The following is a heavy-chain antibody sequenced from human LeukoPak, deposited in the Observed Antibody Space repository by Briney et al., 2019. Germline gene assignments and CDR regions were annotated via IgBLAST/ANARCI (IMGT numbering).Heavy chain of an antibody. J-gene: IGHJ5*02. CDR3: ARGHTESADDYGNWFHP. CDR2: IYYSGTT. CDR1: GGSMRSYY. V-gene: IGHV4-59*01. D-gene: IGHD5-12*01. Sequence: SETLSLTCTVSGGSMRSYYWSWIRQPPGKGLEWIEYIYYSGTTKYNPSLKSRVTISVDTSKNQFSLKLNSLTAADTAVYYCARGHTESADDYGNWFHPWGQGTLVTVSS.